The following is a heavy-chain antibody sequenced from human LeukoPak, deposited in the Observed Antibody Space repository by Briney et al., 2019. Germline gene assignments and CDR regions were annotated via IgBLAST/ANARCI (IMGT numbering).Heavy chain of an antibody. Sequence: SETLSLTCTVSGGSISSYYWSWIRQPPGKGLEWIGYIYYSGSTTYNPSLKSRVTISVDTSKNQFSLKLSSVTAADTAVYYCARDYSSGWYVLDYWGQGTLVTVSS. CDR1: GGSISSYY. D-gene: IGHD6-19*01. J-gene: IGHJ4*02. V-gene: IGHV4-59*01. CDR2: IYYSGST. CDR3: ARDYSSGWYVLDY.